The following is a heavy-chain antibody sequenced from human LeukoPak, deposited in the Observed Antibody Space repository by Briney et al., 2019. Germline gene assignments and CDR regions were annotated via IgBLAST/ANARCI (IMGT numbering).Heavy chain of an antibody. CDR3: ARDLYRIVVVPHYFDY. CDR2: IKKDGSEK. Sequence: HPGGSLRLSCAASGFTFSSYWMSWVRQAPGKGLEWVANIKKDGSEKYYVDSVKGRFTISRDNAENSLYLQMNSLRAEDTAVYYCARDLYRIVVVPHYFDYWGQGTLVTVSS. D-gene: IGHD3-22*01. CDR1: GFTFSSYW. J-gene: IGHJ4*02. V-gene: IGHV3-7*01.